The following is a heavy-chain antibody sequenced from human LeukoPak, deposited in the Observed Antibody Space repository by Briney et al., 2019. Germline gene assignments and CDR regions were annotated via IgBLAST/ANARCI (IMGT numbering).Heavy chain of an antibody. J-gene: IGHJ4*02. CDR1: GFTFSSYG. CDR2: IWYDGSNK. D-gene: IGHD3-3*01. Sequence: PGGSLSLSCAASGFTFSSYGMHWVRQAPGKGLEWVAIIWYDGSNKYYADSVKVRFTISRDNSKNTLYLQVNSLRAEDTAVYYCARDGSFWRGYPYYYDYWSQVCLVTVSS. CDR3: ARDGSFWRGYPYYYDY. V-gene: IGHV3-33*01.